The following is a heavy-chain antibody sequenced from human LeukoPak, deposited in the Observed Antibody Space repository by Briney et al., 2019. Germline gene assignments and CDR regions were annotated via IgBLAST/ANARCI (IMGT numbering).Heavy chain of an antibody. Sequence: GGSLRLSCAASGFTFSSYEMNWVRQAPGKGLEWVSYISSSGSTIYYADSVKGRFTISRDNAKNSLYLQMNSLRAEDTALYYCARGSSSWYGYYFDYWGQGTLVTVSS. J-gene: IGHJ4*02. CDR3: ARGSSSWYGYYFDY. D-gene: IGHD6-13*01. V-gene: IGHV3-48*03. CDR2: ISSSGSTI. CDR1: GFTFSSYE.